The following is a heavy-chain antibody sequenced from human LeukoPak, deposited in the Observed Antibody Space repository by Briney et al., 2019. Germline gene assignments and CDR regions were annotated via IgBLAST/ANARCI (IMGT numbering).Heavy chain of an antibody. CDR3: ARVRGRGWAIYY. CDR1: GGSISSYY. J-gene: IGHJ4*02. Sequence: KASESLSLTCTVSGGSISSYYWSWIRQPAGKGLEWIGRIYTSGSTNYNPSLKSRVTMSVDTSKNQFSLKLSSVTAADTAVYYCARVRGRGWAIYYWVQGTLVTVSS. D-gene: IGHD6-19*01. V-gene: IGHV4-4*07. CDR2: IYTSGST.